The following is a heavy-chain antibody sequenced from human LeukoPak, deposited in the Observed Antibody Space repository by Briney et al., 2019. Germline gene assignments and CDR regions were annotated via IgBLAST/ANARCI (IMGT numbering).Heavy chain of an antibody. D-gene: IGHD3-16*02. J-gene: IGHJ4*02. V-gene: IGHV1-2*02. CDR1: GYTFTGYY. Sequence: ASVKVSCKASGYTFTGYYMHWVRQAPGQGLEWMGWINPNSGGTNYAQKFQGRVTMTRDTSISTAYMELSRLRSDDTAVYYCSRGGMITFGGVIVPHDYWGQGTLVTVSS. CDR2: INPNSGGT. CDR3: SRGGMITFGGVIVPHDY.